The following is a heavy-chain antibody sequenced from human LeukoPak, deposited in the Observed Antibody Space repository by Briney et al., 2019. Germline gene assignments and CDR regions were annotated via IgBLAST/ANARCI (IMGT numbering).Heavy chain of an antibody. CDR2: IIPIFGTA. D-gene: IGHD6-25*01. CDR1: GGTFSSYA. Sequence: GSSVKVSCKASGGTFSSYAISWVRQAPGQGLEWMGGIIPIFGTANYAQKFQGRVTITADESTSTAYMELSSLRSEDTAVYYCARTLPTYSSAFANWFDPWGQGTLVTVSS. CDR3: ARTLPTYSSAFANWFDP. J-gene: IGHJ5*02. V-gene: IGHV1-69*01.